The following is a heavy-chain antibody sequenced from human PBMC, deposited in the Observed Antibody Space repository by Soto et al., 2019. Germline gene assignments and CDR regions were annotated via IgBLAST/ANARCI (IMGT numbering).Heavy chain of an antibody. CDR1: GFTFSSYG. J-gene: IGHJ6*02. V-gene: IGHV3-30*18. D-gene: IGHD6-13*01. Sequence: VGSLRLSCAASGFTFSSYGMHWVRQAPGKGLEWVAVISYDGSNKYYADSVKGRFTISRDNSKNTLYLQMNSLRAEDTAVCYCAKRGQQLSFYYYYYGMDVWGQGTTVTVSS. CDR2: ISYDGSNK. CDR3: AKRGQQLSFYYYYYGMDV.